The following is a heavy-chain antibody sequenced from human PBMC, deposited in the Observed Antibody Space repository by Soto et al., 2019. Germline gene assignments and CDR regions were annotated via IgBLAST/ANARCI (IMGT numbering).Heavy chain of an antibody. V-gene: IGHV1-69*06. J-gene: IGHJ1*01. CDR2: IIPRFGTA. CDR3: ARRSYGNSAYYTYFQH. CDR1: GDTFSDFD. D-gene: IGHD3-22*01. Sequence: QVQLVQSGTEVKKPGSSVKVSCKASGDTFSDFDISWVRQAPGQGLEWMGGIIPRFGTATYAQKFQGRLTISAYKSTTTGHMELSSLRSDDTAIYYCARRSYGNSAYYTYFQHWGQGTLVTVS.